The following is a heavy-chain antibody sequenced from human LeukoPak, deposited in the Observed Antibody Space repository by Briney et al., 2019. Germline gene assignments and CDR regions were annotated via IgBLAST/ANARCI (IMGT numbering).Heavy chain of an antibody. CDR1: GFTFSTYA. V-gene: IGHV3-23*01. CDR2: ISGSGGTT. D-gene: IGHD3-3*01. CDR3: AKSRSAYPRVDGFDM. Sequence: PGGSPRLSCAASGFTFSTYAMSWVRQAPGKGLEWVSAISGSGGTTYNADSVKGRFTISRDNSKSTLYLQMNSLRAEDTALYYCAKSRSAYPRVDGFDMWGQGTMVTVSS. J-gene: IGHJ3*02.